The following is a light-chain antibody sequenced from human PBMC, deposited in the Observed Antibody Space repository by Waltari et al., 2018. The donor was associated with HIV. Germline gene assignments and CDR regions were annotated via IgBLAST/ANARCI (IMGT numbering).Light chain of an antibody. CDR3: AAWDDSVSGWA. V-gene: IGLV1-47*01. Sequence: QSVLTQAPSASGTPGQRVTLPCSGTGSNVGVNLVSWYQQLPGMAPKLLIYSNNERPSRVPDRFSGSKSGTSASLAISGLRSEDEAVYFCAAWDDSVSGWAFGEGTKVTVL. CDR1: GSNVGVNL. J-gene: IGLJ2*01. CDR2: SNN.